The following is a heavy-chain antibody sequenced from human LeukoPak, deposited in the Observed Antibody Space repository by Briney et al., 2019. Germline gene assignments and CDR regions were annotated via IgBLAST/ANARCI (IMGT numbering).Heavy chain of an antibody. CDR1: GFTFSSYA. D-gene: IGHD2-2*01. J-gene: IGHJ3*01. Sequence: PGGCLRLSCAASGFTFSSYAMSLVRQAPGKGLEWVSAISGSGGSTYYADSVKGRFAISRDNSKNTLYLKMNSLRAEDTAVYYCAKYQYRLLSAYHVWGQGTMVTVSS. CDR3: AKYQYRLLSAYHV. CDR2: ISGSGGST. V-gene: IGHV3-23*01.